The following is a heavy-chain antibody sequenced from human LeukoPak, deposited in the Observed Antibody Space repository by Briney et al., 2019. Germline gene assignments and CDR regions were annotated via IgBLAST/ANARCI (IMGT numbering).Heavy chain of an antibody. D-gene: IGHD3-10*01. CDR1: GAPIGSFY. J-gene: IGHJ4*02. CDR2: AHSSGSR. V-gene: IGHV4-4*07. Sequence: SETLSLTCSVSGAPIGSFYWSWTRQPAGKGLEWIGRAHSSGSRNYIPSIKSRVTMSVDTSKNQLSLKLNTVTAADTAMYYCAREAVDYGSGSLDYWGQGILVTVSS. CDR3: AREAVDYGSGSLDY.